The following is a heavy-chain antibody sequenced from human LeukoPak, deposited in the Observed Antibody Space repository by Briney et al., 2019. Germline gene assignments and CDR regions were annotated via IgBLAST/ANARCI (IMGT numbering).Heavy chain of an antibody. Sequence: GGSLRLSCAASGFTFSNYAMSWVRQASGKGLEWVSGISGTGDSTYYADSVKGRFTISRDNSRNTLYLQMNSLRADDTALYYCAKTNRAYCGGDSYPGYFDYWGQGTLVTVSS. J-gene: IGHJ4*02. CDR1: GFTFSNYA. CDR3: AKTNRAYCGGDSYPGYFDY. CDR2: ISGTGDST. D-gene: IGHD2-21*02. V-gene: IGHV3-23*01.